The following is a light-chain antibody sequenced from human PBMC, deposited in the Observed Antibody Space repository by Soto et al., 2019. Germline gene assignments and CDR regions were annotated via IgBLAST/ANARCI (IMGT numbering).Light chain of an antibody. Sequence: QSVLTQPPSVSGAPGQRVTISCTGSSSNIGAGYDVHWYQQLPGTAPKLLIYGNSNRPSGVPDRFSGSKSGTSASLAITGLKAEDEADYYCQSYDSSLSVVFGGGTKVTAL. J-gene: IGLJ2*01. CDR1: SSNIGAGYD. V-gene: IGLV1-40*01. CDR2: GNS. CDR3: QSYDSSLSVV.